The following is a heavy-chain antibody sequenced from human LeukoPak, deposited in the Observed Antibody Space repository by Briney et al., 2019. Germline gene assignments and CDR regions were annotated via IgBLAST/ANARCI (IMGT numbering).Heavy chain of an antibody. CDR2: INPSGGST. D-gene: IGHD3-22*01. CDR1: GYTFTSYY. J-gene: IGHJ6*02. CDR3: ARDQGYYYDSSGYYYGDYYYGMDV. Sequence: GASVKVSCKASGYTFTSYYMHRVRQAPGQGLEWMGIINPSGGSTSYAQKFQGRVTMTRDTSTSTVYMELSSLRSEDTAVYYCARDQGYYYDSSGYYYGDYYYGMDVWGQGATVTVSS. V-gene: IGHV1-46*01.